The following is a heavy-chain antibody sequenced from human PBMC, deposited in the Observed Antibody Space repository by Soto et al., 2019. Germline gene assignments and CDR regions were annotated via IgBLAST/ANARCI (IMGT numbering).Heavy chain of an antibody. V-gene: IGHV4-39*01. CDR1: GGSISSSSYS. CDR3: ARGYGRNFDY. J-gene: IGHJ4*02. Sequence: SETLSLTCTVSGGSISSSSYSWGWIRQPPGKGPEWIGTFYYSGSTYYNPSLKSRVTISVDTSKNQFFLKLSSVTAADTAVYYCARGYGRNFDYWGQGTLVTVSS. D-gene: IGHD5-18*01. CDR2: FYYSGST.